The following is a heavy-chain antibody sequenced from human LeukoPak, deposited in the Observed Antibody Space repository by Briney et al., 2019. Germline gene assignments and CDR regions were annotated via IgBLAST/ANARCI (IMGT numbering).Heavy chain of an antibody. J-gene: IGHJ5*02. CDR1: GGSVSSGSYY. CDR2: IYYSGST. V-gene: IGHV4-61*01. Sequence: SETLSLTCTVSGGSVSSGSYYWSWIRQPPGKGLEWIGYIYYSGSTNYNPSLKSRVTISVDTSKNQFSLKLSSVTAADTAVYYCARALYIAARPRGTRWFDPWGQGTLVTVSS. D-gene: IGHD6-6*01. CDR3: ARALYIAARPRGTRWFDP.